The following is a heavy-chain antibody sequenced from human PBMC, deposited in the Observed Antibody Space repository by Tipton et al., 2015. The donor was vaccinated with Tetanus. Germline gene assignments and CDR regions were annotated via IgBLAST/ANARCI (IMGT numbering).Heavy chain of an antibody. D-gene: IGHD3-16*01. V-gene: IGHV1-2*02. CDR2: IDPNSGGT. J-gene: IGHJ6*02. Sequence: QLVQSGAEVKKPGARVKVSCKASGYTFTGYYIYWVRQAPGQGLEWMGWIDPNSGGTVYAQKFQGRVIMTRDTSIGTAYMELGSLRIDATAVYYCAGDRGDYVCYGMAEWGPGTTVSV. CDR1: GYTFTGYY. CDR3: AGDRGDYVCYGMAE.